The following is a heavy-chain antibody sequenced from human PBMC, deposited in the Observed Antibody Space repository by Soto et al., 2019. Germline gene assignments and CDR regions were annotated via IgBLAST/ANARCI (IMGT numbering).Heavy chain of an antibody. CDR2: ISGSGGST. CDR3: AKPGAGMIVVMNFQH. CDR1: GFTFSSYA. V-gene: IGHV3-23*01. D-gene: IGHD3-22*01. Sequence: GGSLRLSCAASGFTFSSYAMSWVRKAPGKGLEWVSAISGSGGSTYYADSVKGRFTISRDNTKNTLYLQMNSLRAEDTAVYYCAKPGAGMIVVMNFQHWGQGTLVTVSS. J-gene: IGHJ1*01.